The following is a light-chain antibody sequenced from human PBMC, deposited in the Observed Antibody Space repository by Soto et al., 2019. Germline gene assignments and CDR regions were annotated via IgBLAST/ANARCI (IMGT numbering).Light chain of an antibody. CDR3: QHHNSYSQT. Sequence: DIQMTQSPPTLSASVGDRVTITCRASQSIRHSLAWYQQMPGKAPKRLIYGASTLQSGVPSRFRGSGSGTEFTLTISSLQPDDFGTYFCQHHNSYSQTFGQGTNVEIK. V-gene: IGKV1-5*01. CDR2: GAS. J-gene: IGKJ1*01. CDR1: QSIRHS.